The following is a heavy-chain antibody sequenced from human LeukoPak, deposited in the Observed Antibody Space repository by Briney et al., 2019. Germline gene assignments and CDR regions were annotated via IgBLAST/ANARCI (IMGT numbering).Heavy chain of an antibody. CDR3: ASPLYSGYDPGSYWYFDL. CDR2: IIPIFGTA. CDR1: GYTFTSYG. D-gene: IGHD5-12*01. Sequence: SVKVSCKASGYTFTSYGISWVRQAPGQGLEWMGGIIPIFGTANYAQKFQGRVTITADESTSTAYMELSSLRSEDTAVYYCASPLYSGYDPGSYWYFDLWGRGTLVTVSS. J-gene: IGHJ2*01. V-gene: IGHV1-69*13.